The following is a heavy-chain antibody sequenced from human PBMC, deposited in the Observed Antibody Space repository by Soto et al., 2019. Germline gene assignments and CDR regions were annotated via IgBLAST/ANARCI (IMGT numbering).Heavy chain of an antibody. D-gene: IGHD3-9*01. CDR2: INPNSGGT. Sequence: ASVKVSCKASGYTFTGYYMHWVRQAPGQGLEWMGWINPNSGGTNYAQKFQGWVTMTRDTSISTAYMELSRLRSDDTAVYYCARGPSALSYDILTGYQDYWGQGTLVTVSS. J-gene: IGHJ4*02. CDR3: ARGPSALSYDILTGYQDY. V-gene: IGHV1-2*04. CDR1: GYTFTGYY.